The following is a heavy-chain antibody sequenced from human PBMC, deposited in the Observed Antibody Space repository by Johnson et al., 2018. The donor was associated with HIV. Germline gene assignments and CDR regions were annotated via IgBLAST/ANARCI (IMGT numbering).Heavy chain of an antibody. Sequence: QVQLVESGGGVVQPGRSLRLSCAASGFTLSKYAMHWVRQAPGKGLEWVAVISFDGSNKYYADSVKGRFTISRDNSKNTLYLQMNSLRAEDTAVYYCARGGYYYDSYDAFDIWGQGTMVTVSS. D-gene: IGHD3-22*01. CDR1: GFTLSKYA. V-gene: IGHV3-30*04. CDR3: ARGGYYYDSYDAFDI. J-gene: IGHJ3*02. CDR2: ISFDGSNK.